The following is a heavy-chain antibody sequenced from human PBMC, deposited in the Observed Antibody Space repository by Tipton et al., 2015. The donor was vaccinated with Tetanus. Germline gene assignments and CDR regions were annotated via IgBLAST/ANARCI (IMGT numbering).Heavy chain of an antibody. CDR3: AARPGGRAAPFDY. CDR2: IGGNGDDT. CDR1: GFTFSNYA. V-gene: IGHV3-23*01. J-gene: IGHJ4*02. D-gene: IGHD3-16*01. Sequence: SLRLSCAASGFTFSNYAMAWVRQAPGKGLEYVSLIGGNGDDTYYADPVKGRFTISRDSSKNTLHLQMNSLRVGDTAVYYCAARPGGRAAPFDYWGQGTLVTVSS.